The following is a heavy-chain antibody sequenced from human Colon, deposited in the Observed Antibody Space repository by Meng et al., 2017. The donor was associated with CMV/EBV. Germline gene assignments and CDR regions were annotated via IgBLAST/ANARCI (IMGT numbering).Heavy chain of an antibody. J-gene: IGHJ4*02. Sequence: GGSLRLSCEASGFMFSAHEMNWVRQAPGKGLEWVSRISDSGTSIYYADSVKGRFSISRDNSKDSLYLQMNSLRAEDTAVYYCARELYSNYVLGQPQVPSFDYWGQGTLVTVSS. V-gene: IGHV3-48*03. CDR1: GFMFSAHE. CDR3: ARELYSNYVLGQPQVPSFDY. D-gene: IGHD4-11*01. CDR2: ISDSGTSI.